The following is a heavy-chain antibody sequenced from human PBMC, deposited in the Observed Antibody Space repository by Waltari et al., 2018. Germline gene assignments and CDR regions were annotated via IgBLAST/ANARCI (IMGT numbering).Heavy chain of an antibody. J-gene: IGHJ4*02. D-gene: IGHD3-9*01. CDR3: ARVDDILTGYYSPSFDY. CDR2: ISYDGSNK. Sequence: QVQLVESGGGVVQPGRSLRLSCAASGFTFSSYAMHWVRQAPGKGLEWVAVISYDGSNKYYADSVKGRFTISRDNSKNTLYLQMNSLRAEDTAVYYCARVDDILTGYYSPSFDYWGQGTLVTVSS. V-gene: IGHV3-30-3*01. CDR1: GFTFSSYA.